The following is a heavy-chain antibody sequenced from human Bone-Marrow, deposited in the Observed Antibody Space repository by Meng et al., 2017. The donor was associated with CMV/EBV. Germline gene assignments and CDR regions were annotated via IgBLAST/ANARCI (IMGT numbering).Heavy chain of an antibody. V-gene: IGHV6-1*01. CDR3: ATGSDCDY. Sequence: SETLSLTCAISGDSVSRKTATWHWIRQSPSRGLEWLGRTYYRSEWYNDYAPSVKSRITINPDTSKNQFSLHLNSVTPEDTAVYHCATGSDCDYWGRGTLVTVSS. CDR1: GDSVSRKTAT. D-gene: IGHD3-9*01. J-gene: IGHJ4*02. CDR2: TYYRSEWYN.